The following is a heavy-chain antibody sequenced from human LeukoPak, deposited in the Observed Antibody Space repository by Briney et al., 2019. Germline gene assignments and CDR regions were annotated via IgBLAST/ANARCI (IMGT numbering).Heavy chain of an antibody. D-gene: IGHD3-22*01. CDR3: ARAITYFVPYYYDSSGIRGPPGGY. J-gene: IGHJ4*02. CDR1: GYTFTSYA. Sequence: ASVKVSCKASGYTFTSYAMYWVRQAPGQRLEWMGWINAGNGNTKYSQKFQGRVTITRDTSASTAYMELSSLRSEDTAVYYCARAITYFVPYYYDSSGIRGPPGGYWGQGTLVTVSS. V-gene: IGHV1-3*01. CDR2: INAGNGNT.